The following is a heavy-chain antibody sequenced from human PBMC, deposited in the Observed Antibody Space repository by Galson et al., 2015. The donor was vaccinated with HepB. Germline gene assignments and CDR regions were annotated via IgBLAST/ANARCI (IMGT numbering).Heavy chain of an antibody. CDR2: INVGNGNT. V-gene: IGHV1-3*01. J-gene: IGHJ4*02. Sequence: SVKVSCKASGYTFTMYAMHWVRQAPGQRPEWKGWINVGNGNTKYSQKFQGRVTTTRDTSASTAYMELGSLKSEDTAVYYCARSGRFGIAAADHGLYWGQGTLVTVSS. CDR1: GYTFTMYA. CDR3: ARSGRFGIAAADHGLY. D-gene: IGHD6-13*01.